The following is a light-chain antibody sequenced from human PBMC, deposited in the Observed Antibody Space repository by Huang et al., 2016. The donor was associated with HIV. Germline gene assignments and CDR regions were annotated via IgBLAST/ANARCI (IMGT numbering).Light chain of an antibody. CDR1: QRVSSSY. CDR3: QQYGSSPWT. CDR2: GAS. Sequence: EIVLTQSPGTLSLSPGERATLSVRASQRVSSSYLAWYQQKPGQAPRLLIYGASSRATGIPDRFSGSGSGTDFTLTISRREPEDFAVYYCQQYGSSPWTFGQGTKVEIK. J-gene: IGKJ1*01. V-gene: IGKV3-20*01.